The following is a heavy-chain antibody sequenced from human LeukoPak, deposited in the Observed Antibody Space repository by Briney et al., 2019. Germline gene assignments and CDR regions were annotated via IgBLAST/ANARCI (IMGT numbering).Heavy chain of an antibody. CDR3: IYGYTLDF. CDR1: GFTVSSNY. V-gene: IGHV3-53*01. Sequence: SGGSLRLSCAASGFTVSSNYMNWVRQAPGKGLDWVSVIYSGGSTNYADSVKGRFTIPRDNSKNTLYLQMNSLRAEDTAVYYCIYGYTLDFWGQGTLVTVSS. J-gene: IGHJ4*02. CDR2: IYSGGST. D-gene: IGHD5-18*01.